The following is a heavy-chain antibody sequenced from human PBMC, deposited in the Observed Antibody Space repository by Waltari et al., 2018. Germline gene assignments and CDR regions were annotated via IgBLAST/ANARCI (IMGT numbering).Heavy chain of an antibody. CDR1: GRSFSGYY. CDR2: INQSGRP. J-gene: IGHJ4*02. V-gene: IGHV4-34*01. Sequence: QVQLQQWGAGLLRPSETLSLTCAVYGRSFSGYYWSWIRQPPGKGLEWIGEINQSGRPTYNPSLKSGVTLAVSTSKNQFSLKLSSVTAAETAVYYCARRGRECSCGSCYSLFDYWGQGTLVTVSS. CDR3: ARRGRECSCGSCYSLFDY. D-gene: IGHD2-15*01.